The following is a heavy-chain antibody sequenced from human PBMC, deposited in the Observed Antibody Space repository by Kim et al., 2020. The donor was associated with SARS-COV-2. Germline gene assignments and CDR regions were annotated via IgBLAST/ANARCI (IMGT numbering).Heavy chain of an antibody. V-gene: IGHV4-61*01. CDR1: GGSVSSGSYY. CDR3: ARGVKAAAGTNDY. Sequence: SETLSLTCTVSGGSVSSGSYYWSWIRQPPGKGLEWIGYIYYSGSTNYNPSLKSRVTISVDTSKNQFSLKLSSVTAADTAVYYCARGVKAAAGTNDYWGQGTLVTVSS. D-gene: IGHD6-13*01. CDR2: IYYSGST. J-gene: IGHJ4*02.